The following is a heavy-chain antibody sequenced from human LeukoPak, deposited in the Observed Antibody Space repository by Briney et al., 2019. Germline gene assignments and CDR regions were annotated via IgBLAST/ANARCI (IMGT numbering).Heavy chain of an antibody. V-gene: IGHV3-23*01. CDR3: AKDYYDSSGYYAHAEYFQH. CDR1: GFTFSSYA. Sequence: RGSLRLSCAASGFTFSSYAMSWVRQAPGKGLEWVSAISGSGGSTYYADSVKGRFTISRDNSKNTLYLQMNSLRAEDTAVYYCAKDYYDSSGYYAHAEYFQHWGQGTLVTVSS. D-gene: IGHD3-22*01. J-gene: IGHJ1*01. CDR2: ISGSGGST.